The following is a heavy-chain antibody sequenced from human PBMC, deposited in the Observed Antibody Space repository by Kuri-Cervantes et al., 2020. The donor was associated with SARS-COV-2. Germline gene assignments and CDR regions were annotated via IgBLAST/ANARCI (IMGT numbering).Heavy chain of an antibody. CDR1: NGSIRSSSYY. D-gene: IGHD2-2*01. CDR2: IYSSGST. CDR3: ARLGRYCSSTSCYPNWFDP. V-gene: IGHV4-39*07. Sequence: ESLKISCSVSNGSIRSSSYYWGWIRQPPGKGLEWIGSIYSSGSTYYNPSLKSRVTISVDTSKNQFSLKLSSVTAADTAVYYCARLGRYCSSTSCYPNWFDPWGQGTLVTVSS. J-gene: IGHJ5*02.